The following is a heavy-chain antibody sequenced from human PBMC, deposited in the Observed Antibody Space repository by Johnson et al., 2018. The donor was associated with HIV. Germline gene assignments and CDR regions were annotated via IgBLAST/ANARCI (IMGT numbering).Heavy chain of an antibody. D-gene: IGHD3-3*01. CDR3: AKERSTYYNFWSGSAGNDAFDI. J-gene: IGHJ3*02. CDR1: GFTFSSYG. V-gene: IGHV3-30*02. CDR2: IRYDGSNK. Sequence: QMQLVESGGGVVQPGGSLGLSCAASGFTFSSYGMHWVRQAPGKGLEWVAFIRYDGSNKYYADSLKGRFTISRDNSKNTLYVQMISLRAEDTAVYYCAKERSTYYNFWSGSAGNDAFDIWGQGTMVTVSS.